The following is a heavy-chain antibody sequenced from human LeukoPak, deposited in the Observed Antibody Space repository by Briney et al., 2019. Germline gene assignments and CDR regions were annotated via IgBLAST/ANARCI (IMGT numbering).Heavy chain of an antibody. CDR3: ALGERGFDS. V-gene: IGHV4-61*01. Sequence: SETLSLTCTVSGGSISSSSYYWSWIRQPPGKGLEWIGYIYYSGSTNYNPSLKSRVTISVDTSKNQFSLKVNSVTAADTAVYYCALGERGFDSWGQGTLVTVSS. CDR1: GGSISSSSYY. CDR2: IYYSGST. J-gene: IGHJ4*02.